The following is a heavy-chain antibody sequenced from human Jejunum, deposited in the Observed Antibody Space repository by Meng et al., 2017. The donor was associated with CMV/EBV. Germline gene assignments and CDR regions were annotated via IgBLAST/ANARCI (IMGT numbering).Heavy chain of an antibody. J-gene: IGHJ4*02. D-gene: IGHD3-3*01. CDR2: INPNTAAT. V-gene: IGHV1-2*06. CDR1: GDTFTGYW. Sequence: CNGSGDTFTGYWIQWVRQAPGQGLEWMGRINPNTAATDYAQEFQGRVTMIKDTSINTVYLQLSRLRSDDTAVYYCARRHDFDLYFDYWGQGSLVTVSS. CDR3: ARRHDFDLYFDY.